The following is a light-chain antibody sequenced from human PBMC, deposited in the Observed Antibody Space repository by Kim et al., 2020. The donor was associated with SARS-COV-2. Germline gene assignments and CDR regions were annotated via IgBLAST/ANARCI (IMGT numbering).Light chain of an antibody. J-gene: IGKJ2*01. CDR2: GAS. Sequence: RSGAPGERATLSCRASQSVSSNLAWYQQKPGQAPRLLIYGASTRATGIPARFSGSGSGTEFTLTISSLQSEDFAVYYCQQYNNWRTFGQGTKLEI. CDR3: QQYNNWRT. CDR1: QSVSSN. V-gene: IGKV3-15*01.